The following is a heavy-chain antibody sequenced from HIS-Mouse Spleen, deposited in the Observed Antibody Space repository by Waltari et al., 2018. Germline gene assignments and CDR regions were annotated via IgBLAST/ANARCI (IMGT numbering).Heavy chain of an antibody. Sequence: QLQLQESGPGLVKPSETLSLTCTVSGGSISSSSYYWGWIRQPPGKGLEWIGSIYYSGSTYNTPSLKIRVTISVDTSKNQFYLKLSSVTAADTAVYYCAREIPYSSSWYDWYFDLWGRGTLVTVSS. CDR2: IYYSGST. D-gene: IGHD6-13*01. CDR3: AREIPYSSSWYDWYFDL. CDR1: GGSISSSSYY. V-gene: IGHV4-39*07. J-gene: IGHJ2*01.